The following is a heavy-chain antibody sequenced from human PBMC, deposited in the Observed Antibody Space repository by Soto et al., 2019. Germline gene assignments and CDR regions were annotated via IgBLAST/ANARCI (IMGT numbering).Heavy chain of an antibody. CDR2: IIPIFGTA. Sequence: SVKVSCKASGGTFSSYAISWVRQAPGQGLEWMGGIIPIFGTANYAQKFQGRVTITADESTSTAYMELSSLRSEDTALYYCASPHRAIQLWFWPNNDYYYYGMDVWGQGTTVTVSS. D-gene: IGHD5-18*01. J-gene: IGHJ6*02. CDR1: GGTFSSYA. V-gene: IGHV1-69*13. CDR3: ASPHRAIQLWFWPNNDYYYYGMDV.